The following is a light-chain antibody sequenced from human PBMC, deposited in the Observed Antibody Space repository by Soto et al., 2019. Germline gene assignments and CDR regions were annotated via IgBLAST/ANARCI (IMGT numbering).Light chain of an antibody. CDR2: AAS. CDR3: QQGSSFPWT. CDR1: QDIDNW. Sequence: DIQMTQSPSSVSASVGDRVTITCRASQDIDNWLAWYQQKPGQAPKLLIYAASTLQSGVPSRFSGSGSGTDFPFTISSLQPEDFATYYCQQGSSFPWTFGQGTKVEIK. J-gene: IGKJ1*01. V-gene: IGKV1-12*01.